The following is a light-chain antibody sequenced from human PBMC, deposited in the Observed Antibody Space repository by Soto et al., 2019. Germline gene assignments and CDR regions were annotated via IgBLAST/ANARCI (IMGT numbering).Light chain of an antibody. CDR3: QQYDSSRT. CDR2: GAS. Sequence: EIVLTQSPGTLSLSPGERATLSCRASQSVSSTFLAWYQQKPGQAPRVLIYGASTRATGIPDRFSGSGSGTEFTLTISRLEREGFAVYYCQQYDSSRTFGEGTKVE. J-gene: IGKJ1*01. CDR1: QSVSSTF. V-gene: IGKV3-20*01.